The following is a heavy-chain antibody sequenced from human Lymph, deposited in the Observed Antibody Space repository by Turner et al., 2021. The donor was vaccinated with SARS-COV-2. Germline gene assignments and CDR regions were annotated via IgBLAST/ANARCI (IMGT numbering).Heavy chain of an antibody. CDR1: GYTFTGTY. CDR2: INPNSGGT. D-gene: IGHD3-3*01. J-gene: IGHJ6*02. CDR3: ARDVERYNDFWSGYSGGYGMDV. V-gene: IGHV1-2*02. Sequence: QVQLVQSGPAVKKPGASAKVSCKASGYTFTGTYMHWVRQAPGQGLEWMGWINPNSGGTNYAQKFQVRFTMTRDTSISAAYMELSRLRSDDTAVYYCARDVERYNDFWSGYSGGYGMDVWGQGTTVTVSS.